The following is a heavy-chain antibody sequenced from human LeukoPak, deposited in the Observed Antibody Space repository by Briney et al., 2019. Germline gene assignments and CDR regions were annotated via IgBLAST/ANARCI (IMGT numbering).Heavy chain of an antibody. CDR2: IRPKFEGGTA. V-gene: IGHV3-15*01. CDR3: THYSSGWY. D-gene: IGHD6-19*01. J-gene: IGHJ4*02. Sequence: GGSLRLSCTASGITFSNAWMNWVRQAPGKELEWVGRIRPKFEGGTADYAVAVKGRFIISRDDSKNTLFLYMNSLKIEDTAIYYCTHYSSGWYLGQGTPVTVSS. CDR1: GITFSNAW.